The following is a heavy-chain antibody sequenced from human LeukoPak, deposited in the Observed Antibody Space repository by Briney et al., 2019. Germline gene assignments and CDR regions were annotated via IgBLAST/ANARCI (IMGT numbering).Heavy chain of an antibody. CDR3: ASGPSVIVVPLFES. CDR2: FVPISVTP. Sequence: ASVKVSCKASGGTFKTHTVSWVRQGPRQGLEWMGSFVPISVTPKYAQKFQGRITISRDESRTTAYLELDSLTFDDTAMYYCASGPSVIVVPLFESWGQGTLVTVSS. V-gene: IGHV1-69*05. D-gene: IGHD3-22*01. J-gene: IGHJ4*02. CDR1: GGTFKTHT.